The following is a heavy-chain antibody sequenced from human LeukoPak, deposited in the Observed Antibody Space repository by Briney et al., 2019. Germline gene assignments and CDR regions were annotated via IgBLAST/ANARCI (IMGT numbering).Heavy chain of an antibody. D-gene: IGHD6-19*01. CDR3: AKGTSTYSSGSFDY. Sequence: GGSLRLSCSTSGFTFSTYGMSWVRQAPGKGLEWVISISGSGSTTFYADSVKGRFTISRDNSKNMLYLQMTSLRAEDTAVYYCAKGTSTYSSGSFDYWGRGTLVTVSS. CDR2: ISGSGSTT. V-gene: IGHV3-23*01. CDR1: GFTFSTYG. J-gene: IGHJ4*02.